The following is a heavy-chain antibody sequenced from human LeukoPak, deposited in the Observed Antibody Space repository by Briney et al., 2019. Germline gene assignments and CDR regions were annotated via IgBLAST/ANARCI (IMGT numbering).Heavy chain of an antibody. V-gene: IGHV1-69*10. J-gene: IGHJ6*04. CDR3: ARSVVVVVASYYYYYGMDV. CDR2: IIPILGTA. Sequence: ASVKVSCKASGGTFSSYAISWVRQAPGQGLEWMGGIIPILGTANYAQKFQGRVTITADKSTSTAYMELSSLRSEDTAVYYCARSVVVVVASYYYYYGMDVWGKGTTVTVSS. CDR1: GGTFSSYA. D-gene: IGHD2-15*01.